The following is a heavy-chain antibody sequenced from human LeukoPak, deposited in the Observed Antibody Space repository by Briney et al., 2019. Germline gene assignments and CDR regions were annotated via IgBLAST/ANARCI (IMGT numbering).Heavy chain of an antibody. Sequence: GGSLRLSCAASGFTFSSYSMNWVRQAPGKGLEWVSSISSSSSYINYADSVKGRFTISRDNAKNSLYLQMNSLRAEDTAVYYCAREWGFQHWGQGTLVTVSS. D-gene: IGHD3-16*01. V-gene: IGHV3-21*04. CDR3: AREWGFQH. CDR2: ISSSSSYI. J-gene: IGHJ1*01. CDR1: GFTFSSYS.